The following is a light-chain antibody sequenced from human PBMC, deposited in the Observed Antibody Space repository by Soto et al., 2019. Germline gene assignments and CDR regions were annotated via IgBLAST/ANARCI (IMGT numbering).Light chain of an antibody. J-gene: IGKJ3*01. Sequence: DIQMTQSPSSLSASVGDRVTITCRASQGISNYLDWYQQKPGKVPKLLIYAASTLPSGVPSRFSGSGSGTDFTLTISSLQPEDVASYYCQNYNTAPFTLGPGTEVDIK. CDR3: QNYNTAPFT. CDR1: QGISNY. V-gene: IGKV1-27*01. CDR2: AAS.